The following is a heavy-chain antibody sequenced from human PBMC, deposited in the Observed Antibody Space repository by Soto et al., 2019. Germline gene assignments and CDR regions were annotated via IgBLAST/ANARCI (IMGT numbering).Heavy chain of an antibody. CDR1: GGSFSNFG. D-gene: IGHD5-12*01. CDR2: IVPVFGRP. CDR3: AREGSGYNF. Sequence: ASVKVSCKASGGSFSNFGISWVRQAPGQGLEWMGGIVPVFGRPNYAQRFRGRLTITADESTSTGYMELIGLRSVDTAVYYCAREGSGYNFWGQGTQVTVSS. V-gene: IGHV1-69*13. J-gene: IGHJ4*02.